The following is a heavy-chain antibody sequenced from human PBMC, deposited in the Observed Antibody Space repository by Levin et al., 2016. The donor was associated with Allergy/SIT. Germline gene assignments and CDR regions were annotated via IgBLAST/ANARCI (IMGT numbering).Heavy chain of an antibody. CDR2: INHSGST. Sequence: RQAPGKGLEWIGEINHSGSTNYNPSLKSRVTISVDTSKNQFSLKLSSVTAADTAVYYCARGTLYSSIDYWGQGTLVTVSS. CDR3: ARGTLYSSIDY. J-gene: IGHJ4*02. D-gene: IGHD6-19*01. V-gene: IGHV4-34*01.